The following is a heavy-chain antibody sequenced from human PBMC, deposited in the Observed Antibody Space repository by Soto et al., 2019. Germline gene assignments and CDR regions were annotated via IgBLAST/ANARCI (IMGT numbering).Heavy chain of an antibody. D-gene: IGHD2-21*02. J-gene: IGHJ4*02. Sequence: QVQLVQSGTEVKKSGASVKVSCKASGYAFTSYSVSWVRQAPGQGLEWMGSISTYSGKTNYVQSLQGRVTMTTDTSTTTAYLDLRSLRPDDTAIYYCARRYGDPSSSAGFDYWGQGTLGTVSS. CDR1: GYAFTSYS. CDR2: ISTYSGKT. CDR3: ARRYGDPSSSAGFDY. V-gene: IGHV1-18*01.